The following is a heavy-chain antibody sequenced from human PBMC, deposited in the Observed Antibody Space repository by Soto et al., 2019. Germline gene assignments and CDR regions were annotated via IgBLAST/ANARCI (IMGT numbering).Heavy chain of an antibody. Sequence: ASVKVSCKASGYTFTSYGISWVRQAPGQGLEWMGWISAYNGNSNYAQKLQGRVTMTTDTSTSTAYMELRSLRSDDTAVYYCARDTRYDSSGYYYYYGMDLWGKGNKFTV. D-gene: IGHD3-22*01. CDR3: ARDTRYDSSGYYYYYGMDL. J-gene: IGHJ6*04. CDR1: GYTFTSYG. V-gene: IGHV1-18*04. CDR2: ISAYNGNS.